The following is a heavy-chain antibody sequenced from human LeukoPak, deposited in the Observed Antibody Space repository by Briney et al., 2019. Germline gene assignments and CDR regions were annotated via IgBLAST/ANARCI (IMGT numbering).Heavy chain of an antibody. D-gene: IGHD3-22*01. Sequence: SETLSLTCTVSGGSISGYYWSWIRQPPGKGLEWIGYIYYSGSTNYSPSLNSRVTMSVDTSKNQFSLKLTSVTAADTAVYHCARGPRYYDSIGYYHYYFDFWGQGTLGTVSP. CDR1: GGSISGYY. CDR3: ARGPRYYDSIGYYHYYFDF. CDR2: IYYSGST. V-gene: IGHV4-59*01. J-gene: IGHJ4*02.